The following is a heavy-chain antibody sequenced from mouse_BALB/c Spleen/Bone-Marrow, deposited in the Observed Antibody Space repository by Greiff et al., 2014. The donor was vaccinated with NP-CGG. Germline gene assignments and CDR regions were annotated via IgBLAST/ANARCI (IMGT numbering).Heavy chain of an antibody. CDR2: IHPNSGNT. V-gene: IGHV1S130*01. CDR3: AREKIYGNYLWYFDV. CDR1: GYTFTSSW. D-gene: IGHD2-1*01. J-gene: IGHJ1*01. Sequence: QVHVKQSGSVLVRPRASVKLSCKASGYTFTSSWMHWAKQRPGQGLEWIGEIHPNSGNTNYNEKFKGKATLTVDTSSSTAYVDLSSLTSEDSAVYYCAREKIYGNYLWYFDVWGAGTTVTVSS.